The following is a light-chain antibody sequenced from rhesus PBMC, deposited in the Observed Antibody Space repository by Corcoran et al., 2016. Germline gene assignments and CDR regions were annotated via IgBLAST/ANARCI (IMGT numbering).Light chain of an antibody. Sequence: DIQMTQSPSSLSASVGDRVTITCRASQGINHYLSWYQQKPGKAPQPLIYFAYSLETGVPSRFSGSGSGTDYTLTISSLQPEDIATYYCQQYHSSPFTFGPGTKLDIK. CDR3: QQYHSSPFT. CDR2: FAY. J-gene: IGKJ3*01. V-gene: IGKV1-66*01. CDR1: QGINHY.